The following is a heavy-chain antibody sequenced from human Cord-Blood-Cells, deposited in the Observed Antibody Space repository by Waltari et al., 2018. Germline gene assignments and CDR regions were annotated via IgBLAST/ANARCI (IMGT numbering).Heavy chain of an antibody. D-gene: IGHD6-13*01. V-gene: IGHV4-34*01. CDR1: GGSFSGYY. CDR2: INHSGST. J-gene: IGHJ5*02. Sequence: QVQLQQWGAGLLKPSETLSLTCAVYGGSFSGYYWSWIRQPPGKGLEWIGEINHSGSTDYTPALKSRVTISVDTSKNQFSLKLSAVTAADTAVDYCARIAAAGYNWFDPWGQGTLVTVSS. CDR3: ARIAAAGYNWFDP.